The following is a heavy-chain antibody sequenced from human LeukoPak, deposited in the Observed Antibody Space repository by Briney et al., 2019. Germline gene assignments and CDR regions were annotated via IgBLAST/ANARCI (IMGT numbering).Heavy chain of an antibody. D-gene: IGHD1-26*01. Sequence: PGGSLRLSCAASGFTFSTYAMHWVRQAPGKGLEWVAVIWYDGNNKYYADSVKGRFTISRDNSKNTLYLQMNSLRDEDTAVYYCARERVVGATDYWGQGTLVTVSS. V-gene: IGHV3-33*08. CDR3: ARERVVGATDY. CDR2: IWYDGNNK. J-gene: IGHJ4*02. CDR1: GFTFSTYA.